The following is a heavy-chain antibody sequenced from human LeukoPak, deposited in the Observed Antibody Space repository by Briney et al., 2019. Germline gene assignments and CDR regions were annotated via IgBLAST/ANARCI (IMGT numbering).Heavy chain of an antibody. CDR3: VSPRGFSYGYFDY. V-gene: IGHV4-59*08. J-gene: IGHJ4*02. D-gene: IGHD5-18*01. Sequence: SETLSLTCSVSGGSISSYYWSWIRQPPGKGLEWLGCIYYSGSTNYNPSLKSQVTISADTSKNQFSLTLGSVSATDTAVYYCVSPRGFSYGYFDYWGQGTLVTVSS. CDR2: IYYSGST. CDR1: GGSISSYY.